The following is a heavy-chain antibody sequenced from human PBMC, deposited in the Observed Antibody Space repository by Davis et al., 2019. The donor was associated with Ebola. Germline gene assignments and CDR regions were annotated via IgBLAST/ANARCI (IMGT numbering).Heavy chain of an antibody. V-gene: IGHV1-2*06. CDR3: ARGLYGWYYFDY. Sequence: AASVKVSCKASGYTFTNYYIHWVRQAPGQGLEWMGRISPNSGGTNYAQKFRGRVTMTRDTSISTAYMELSRLTSDDTAVYYCARGLYGWYYFDYWGQGTLVTVSS. J-gene: IGHJ4*02. D-gene: IGHD6-19*01. CDR2: ISPNSGGT. CDR1: GYTFTNYY.